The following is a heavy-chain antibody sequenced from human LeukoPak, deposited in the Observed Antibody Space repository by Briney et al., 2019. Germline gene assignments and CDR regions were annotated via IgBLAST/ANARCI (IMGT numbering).Heavy chain of an antibody. CDR2: INPSGGST. J-gene: IGHJ4*01. D-gene: IGHD3-3*02. CDR3: ASLARDY. CDR1: GYTFTSYY. V-gene: IGHV1-46*01. Sequence: ASVKVSCKASGYTFTSYYMHLVRQAPGQGLEWMGIINPSGGSTSYAQKFQGRVTMTRDTSTSTVYMELSSLRVEDTAVYFCASLARDYWGQGTLVSVSS.